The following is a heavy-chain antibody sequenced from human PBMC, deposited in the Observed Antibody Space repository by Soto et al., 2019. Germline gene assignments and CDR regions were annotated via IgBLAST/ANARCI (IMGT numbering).Heavy chain of an antibody. J-gene: IGHJ4*02. Sequence: QVQLVQSGAEVKKPGASVKVSCKASGYTFTGYYMHWVRQAPGQGLEWMGWINPNSGGTNYAQKFQGWVTMTRDTYISTAYMELSRLRSDDTAVYYCARDQRRIAVAGTPLFDYWGQGTLVTVSS. CDR2: INPNSGGT. D-gene: IGHD6-19*01. CDR3: ARDQRRIAVAGTPLFDY. V-gene: IGHV1-2*04. CDR1: GYTFTGYY.